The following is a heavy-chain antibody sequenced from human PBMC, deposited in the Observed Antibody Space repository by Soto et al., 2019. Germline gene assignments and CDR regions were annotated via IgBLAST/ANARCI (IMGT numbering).Heavy chain of an antibody. CDR1: GSITNHH. CDR3: AKVTNRGPIAVAGPLGS. D-gene: IGHD6-19*01. CDR2: FNPSGLST. V-gene: IGHV1-46*01. J-gene: IGHJ4*02. Sequence: QVHLVQSGAEVKKPGASVNVSCQASGSITNHHMHWVRQAPGQGREWMGIFNPSGLSTTYAQKFQGRVTITRATSTSTVYREPSSLTSEDTAVYFCAKVTNRGPIAVAGPLGSWGQGTLVIVSS.